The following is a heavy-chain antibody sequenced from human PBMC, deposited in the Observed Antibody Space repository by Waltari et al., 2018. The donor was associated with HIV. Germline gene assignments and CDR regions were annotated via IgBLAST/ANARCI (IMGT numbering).Heavy chain of an antibody. V-gene: IGHV1-2*02. CDR3: ARGIITLAT. CDR1: GYTFTGHY. D-gene: IGHD3-16*01. Sequence: QVQLVQSGPEVKKPGASVKVSCKASGYTFTGHYIHWVRQAPGQGLQWMGWIDPDRGGTKYAQKVQGRVTMTRDTSISTAYLDLSGLRSDDTAVYYCARGIITLATWGQGTLVTVSS. CDR2: IDPDRGGT. J-gene: IGHJ5*02.